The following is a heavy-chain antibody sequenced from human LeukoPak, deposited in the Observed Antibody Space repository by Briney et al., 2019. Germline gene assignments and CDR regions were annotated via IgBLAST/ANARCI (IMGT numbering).Heavy chain of an antibody. V-gene: IGHV1-46*01. Sequence: ASVKVSCKASGYTFTSYYMHWVRQAPGQGLEWMGIINPSGGSTSYAQKFQGRVTMTRDTSKNQFSLKLSSVPAADTAVYYCARQADDSSSSLVYFDYWGQGTLVTVSS. CDR3: ARQADDSSSSLVYFDY. CDR2: INPSGGST. J-gene: IGHJ4*02. D-gene: IGHD6-6*01. CDR1: GYTFTSYY.